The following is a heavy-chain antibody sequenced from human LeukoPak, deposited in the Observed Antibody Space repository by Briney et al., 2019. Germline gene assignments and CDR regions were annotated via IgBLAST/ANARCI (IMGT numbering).Heavy chain of an antibody. CDR1: GSTFSSYV. CDR2: ISYDGSNK. V-gene: IGHV3-30*18. Sequence: GGSLRLSCAASGSTFSSYVMHWVRQAPGKGLEWVAVISYDGSNKYYADSVKGRFTISRDNSKNTLYLQMNSLRAEDTAVYYCAKEYDDILTGYSGGFDYWGQGTLVTVSS. D-gene: IGHD3-9*01. CDR3: AKEYDDILTGYSGGFDY. J-gene: IGHJ4*02.